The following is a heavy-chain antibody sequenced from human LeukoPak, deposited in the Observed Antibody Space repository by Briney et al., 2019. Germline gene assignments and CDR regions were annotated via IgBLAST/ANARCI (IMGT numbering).Heavy chain of an antibody. V-gene: IGHV1-2*02. CDR3: ARQDLRNFDY. CDR2: INPNSDDT. CDR1: GYTFTGYY. J-gene: IGHJ4*02. D-gene: IGHD4-17*01. Sequence: ASVTVSCKASGYTFTGYYMHWVRQAPGQGLEWMGWINPNSDDTKYAQKFQGRVTMTRDTSITTVYMEVSSLTSDDTAIYYCARQDLRNFDYWGQGTLVTVSS.